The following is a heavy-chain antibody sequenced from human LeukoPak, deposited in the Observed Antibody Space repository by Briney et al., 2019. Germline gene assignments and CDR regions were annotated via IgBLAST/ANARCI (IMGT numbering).Heavy chain of an antibody. V-gene: IGHV4-34*01. J-gene: IGHJ6*03. CDR3: ARGVGYSYGDYYYYMDV. D-gene: IGHD5-18*01. Sequence: PSETLSLTCAVYGGSFSGYYRSWIRQPPGKGLEWIGEINHSGSTTYNPCLKRRVTISVATSRNKSSQKRSPVTAADTAVYYCARGVGYSYGDYYYYMDVWGKGTTVTVSS. CDR2: INHSGST. CDR1: GGSFSGYY.